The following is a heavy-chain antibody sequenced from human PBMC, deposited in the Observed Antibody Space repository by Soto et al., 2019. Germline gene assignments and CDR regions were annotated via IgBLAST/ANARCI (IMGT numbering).Heavy chain of an antibody. CDR3: ARDKGADAPIDI. J-gene: IGHJ3*02. V-gene: IGHV3-33*01. Sequence: GGSLRLSCAASGFTFSDYAFHWVRQAPGKGLEWVAVIWYDGSEKYHADSVKGRFTISRDNSKNTVDLQMNSLRVEDTSMYYCARDKGADAPIDIWGQGTMVTVSS. CDR2: IWYDGSEK. CDR1: GFTFSDYA.